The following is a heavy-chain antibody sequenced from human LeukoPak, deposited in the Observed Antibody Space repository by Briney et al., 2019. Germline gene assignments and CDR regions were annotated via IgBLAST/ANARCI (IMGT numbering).Heavy chain of an antibody. V-gene: IGHV4-34*01. D-gene: IGHD2-2*01. J-gene: IGHJ6*02. CDR3: ARGTSCCGMDV. CDR1: GGSFSGYY. Sequence: SETLSLTCAVYGGSFSGYYWSWIRQPPGKGLEWIGEINHSGSTNYNPSLESRVTISVDTSKNQFSLKLSSVTAADTAVYYCARGTSCCGMDVWGQGTTVTVSS. CDR2: INHSGST.